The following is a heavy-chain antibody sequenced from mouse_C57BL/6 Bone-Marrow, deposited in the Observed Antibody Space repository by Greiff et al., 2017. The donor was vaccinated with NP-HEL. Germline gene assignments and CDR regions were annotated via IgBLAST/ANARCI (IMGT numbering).Heavy chain of an antibody. Sequence: LQESGAELAKPGASVKLSCTASGYTFTSYWMHWVKQRPGQGLEWIGYINPSSGYTKYNPKFKGKATLTADTSSSTAYMQLSSLTYEDSAVYYCARYKASTGTRAMDYWGQGTSVTVSS. V-gene: IGHV1-7*01. CDR3: ARYKASTGTRAMDY. CDR1: GYTFTSYW. CDR2: INPSSGYT. J-gene: IGHJ4*01. D-gene: IGHD4-1*02.